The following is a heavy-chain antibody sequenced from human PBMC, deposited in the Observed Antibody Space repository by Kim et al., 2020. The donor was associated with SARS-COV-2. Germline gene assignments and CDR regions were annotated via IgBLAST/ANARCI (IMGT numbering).Heavy chain of an antibody. CDR2: INHSGNA. CDR1: GGSFSGYY. Sequence: SETLSLTCAVYGGSFSGYYWSWIRQPPGKGLEWIGEINHSGNANYNPSLKSRVTISVDTSKNQISLKLSSVTAADTAVYYCARVEIWVGEFSWYYFDSWGQGNLVTVSS. V-gene: IGHV4-34*01. D-gene: IGHD3-16*02. CDR3: ARVEIWVGEFSWYYFDS. J-gene: IGHJ4*02.